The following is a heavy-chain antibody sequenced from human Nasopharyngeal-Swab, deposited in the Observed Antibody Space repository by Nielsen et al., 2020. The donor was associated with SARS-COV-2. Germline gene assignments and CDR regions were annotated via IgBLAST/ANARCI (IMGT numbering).Heavy chain of an antibody. CDR1: GFTFSSYW. CDR2: INNDGSST. CDR3: AIISHDYGDFFDY. Sequence: GESLKISCAASGFTFSSYWMHWVRQAPGKGLVWVSRINNDGSSTSYADSVKGRFTISRDNAKNTLYLQMNSLRAEDTAVYYCAIISHDYGDFFDYWGQGTLVTVSS. V-gene: IGHV3-74*01. J-gene: IGHJ4*02. D-gene: IGHD4-17*01.